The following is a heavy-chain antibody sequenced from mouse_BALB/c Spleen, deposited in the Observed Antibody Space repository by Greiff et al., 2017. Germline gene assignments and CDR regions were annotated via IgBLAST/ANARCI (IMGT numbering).Heavy chain of an antibody. V-gene: IGHV1-14*01. Sequence: VQLQQSGPELVKPGASVKMSCKASGYTFTSYVMHWVKQKPGQGLEWIGYINPYNDGTKYNEKFKGKATLTSDKSSSTAYMELSSLTSEDSAVYYCARSGTGNGFYFDYWGQGTTLTVSS. CDR2: INPYNDGT. CDR1: GYTFTSYV. D-gene: IGHD4-1*01. J-gene: IGHJ2*01. CDR3: ARSGTGNGFYFDY.